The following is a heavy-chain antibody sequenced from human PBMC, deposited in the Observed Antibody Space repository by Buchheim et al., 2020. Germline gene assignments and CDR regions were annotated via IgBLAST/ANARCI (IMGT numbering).Heavy chain of an antibody. J-gene: IGHJ2*01. CDR3: AKVEIGGGTYYYDSSGPNHYWYFDL. CDR2: ISGSGGST. D-gene: IGHD3-22*01. Sequence: EVQLLESGGGLVQPGGSLRLSCAAPGFTFSSYAMSWVRQAPGKGLEWVSAISGSGGSTYYADSVKGRFTISRDNSKNTLYLQMNSLRAEDTAVYYCAKVEIGGGTYYYDSSGPNHYWYFDLWGRGTL. CDR1: GFTFSSYA. V-gene: IGHV3-23*01.